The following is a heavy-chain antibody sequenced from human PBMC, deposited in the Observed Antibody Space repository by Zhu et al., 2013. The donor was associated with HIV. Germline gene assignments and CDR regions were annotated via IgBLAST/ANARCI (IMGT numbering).Heavy chain of an antibody. CDR2: INPNSGG. J-gene: IGHJ6*03. Sequence: QVQLVQSGAELKKPGASVKVSCKASGYTFTGYYMHWVRQAPGQGLEWMGWINPNSGGKSMHRSLLGRGSTTDHGTNVHSAQPTWRLSRLRSDDTAVYYCARGGREHYYMDVWGERDHGRPSP. D-gene: IGHD5-12*01. CDR3: ARGGREHYYMDV. CDR1: GYTFTGYY. V-gene: IGHV1-2*02.